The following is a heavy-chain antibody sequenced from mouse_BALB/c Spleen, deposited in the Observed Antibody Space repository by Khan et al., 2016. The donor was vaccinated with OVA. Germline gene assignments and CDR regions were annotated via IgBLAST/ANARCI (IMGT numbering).Heavy chain of an antibody. J-gene: IGHJ3*01. V-gene: IGHV5-9*02. CDR1: GFAFSSYD. D-gene: IGHD2-10*01. Sequence: EVELVESGGGLVKPGGSLKLSCAPSGFAFSSYDMSWVRQPPEKRLEWVATISGTGIYTYYPDSVKGRFTISRDNDRNTLYLQMSSLRSEDTALYYCARPSYYGNPWFTYWGQGTLVTVSS. CDR3: ARPSYYGNPWFTY. CDR2: ISGTGIYT.